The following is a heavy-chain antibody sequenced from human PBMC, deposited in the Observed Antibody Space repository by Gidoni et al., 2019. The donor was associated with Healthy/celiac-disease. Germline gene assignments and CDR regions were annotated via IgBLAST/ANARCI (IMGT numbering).Heavy chain of an antibody. CDR1: GFTFSSYG. V-gene: IGHV3-33*01. J-gene: IGHJ4*02. D-gene: IGHD6-19*01. Sequence: QVQLVESGGGVVQPGRSLRCPCAASGFTFSSYGMHWVRQAPGKGLEGVAVIWYDGSNKYYADSVKGRFTISRDNSKNTLYLQMNSLRAEDTAVYYCARDLAVAGGPEYWGQGTLVTVSS. CDR2: IWYDGSNK. CDR3: ARDLAVAGGPEY.